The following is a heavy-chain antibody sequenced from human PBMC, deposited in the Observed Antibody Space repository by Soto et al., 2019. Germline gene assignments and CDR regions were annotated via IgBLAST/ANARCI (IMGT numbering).Heavy chain of an antibody. CDR2: ISSSSTI. V-gene: IGHV3-48*01. J-gene: IGHJ4*02. Sequence: GGSLILSCAASGFTFSSYSMNWVRQAPGKGLEWVSSISSSSTIYYADSVKGRFTISRDNVQNSLYLQMHSLRAEDTAVYYCARERGSGWTFDYWGQGTLVTVSS. CDR3: ARERGSGWTFDY. D-gene: IGHD6-19*01. CDR1: GFTFSSYS.